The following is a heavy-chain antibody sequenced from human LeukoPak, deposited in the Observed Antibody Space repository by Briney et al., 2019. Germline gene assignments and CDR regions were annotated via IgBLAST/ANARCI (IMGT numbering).Heavy chain of an antibody. CDR2: IRYDGSNK. V-gene: IGHV3-30*02. D-gene: IGHD2-15*01. J-gene: IGHJ4*02. CDR3: AKDRWGYCSGGSCYYFDY. CDR1: GFTFSSYG. Sequence: GGSLRLSCAASGFTFSSYGMHWVRQAPGKGLEWVAFIRYDGSNKYYADSVKGRFTISRDNSKNTLYLQMNSLRAEDTAVYYCAKDRWGYCSGGSCYYFDYWGQGTLVTVSS.